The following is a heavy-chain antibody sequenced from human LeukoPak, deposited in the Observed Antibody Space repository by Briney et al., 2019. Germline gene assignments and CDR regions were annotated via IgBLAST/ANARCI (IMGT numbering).Heavy chain of an antibody. D-gene: IGHD1-26*01. CDR1: GFTFSGSA. J-gene: IGHJ4*02. CDR2: IYPGDSET. V-gene: IGHV5-51*01. CDR3: ARRRDLYSGSYYPFDY. Sequence: AGGSLRLSCAASGFTFSGSAMHWVRQASGKGLEWMGIIYPGDSETRYSPSFQGQVTISADKSISTAYLQWSSLKASDTAMYYCARRRDLYSGSYYPFDYWGQGTLVTVSS.